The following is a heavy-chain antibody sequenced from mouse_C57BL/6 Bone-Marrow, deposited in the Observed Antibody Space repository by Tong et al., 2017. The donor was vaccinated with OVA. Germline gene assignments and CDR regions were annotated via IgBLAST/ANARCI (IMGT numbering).Heavy chain of an antibody. J-gene: IGHJ2*01. CDR3: AREDYDD. V-gene: IGHV1-19*01. Sequence: EVQLQESGPVLVKPGASVKMSCKASGYTFIDYYMNWVKQSHGKSLEWIGVINPYNGGTSYNQKFKGKATLTVDKSSSTAYMELNSLTSEDSAVYYCAREDYDDWGQGTTLTVSS. D-gene: IGHD2-4*01. CDR2: INPYNGGT. CDR1: GYTFIDYY.